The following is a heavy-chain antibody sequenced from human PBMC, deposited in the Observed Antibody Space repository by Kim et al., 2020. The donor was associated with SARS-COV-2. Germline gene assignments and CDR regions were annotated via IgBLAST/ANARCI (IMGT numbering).Heavy chain of an antibody. D-gene: IGHD6-13*01. V-gene: IGHV3-21*01. CDR2: ISSSSSYI. Sequence: GGSLRLSCAASGFTFSSYSMNWVRQAPGKGLEWVSAISSSSSYIYYADSVKGRFTISRDNAKNSLYLQMNSLRAEDTAVYYCARPNHSNSWSSFDYWGQGSLVSVSS. CDR3: ARPNHSNSWSSFDY. CDR1: GFTFSSYS. J-gene: IGHJ4*02.